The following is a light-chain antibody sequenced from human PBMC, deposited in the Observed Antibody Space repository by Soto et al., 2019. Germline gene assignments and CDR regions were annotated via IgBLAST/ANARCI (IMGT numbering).Light chain of an antibody. CDR3: PQYGSSPLYT. V-gene: IGKV3-20*01. J-gene: IGKJ2*01. CDR1: QSVSSSSY. Sequence: EIVLTQSPGTLSLSPGERATLSCRASQSVSSSSYLAWYQQKPGQAPRLLIYGASSRATGIPDRFIGSGSATDFTLTLSRLEPEDFAVYYCPQYGSSPLYTFGQGTNLEIK. CDR2: GAS.